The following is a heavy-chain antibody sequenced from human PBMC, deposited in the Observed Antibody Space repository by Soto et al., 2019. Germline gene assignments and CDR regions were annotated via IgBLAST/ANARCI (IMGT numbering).Heavy chain of an antibody. CDR3: ASRPFFGVGATYAAAFDI. J-gene: IGHJ3*02. Sequence: ETLSLTCTVSGGSISSSSYYWGWIRQPPGKGLEWIGSIYYSGSTYYNPSLKSRVTISVDTSKNQFSLKLSSVTAADTAVYYCASRPFFGVGATYAAAFDIWGQGTMVTVSS. V-gene: IGHV4-39*01. CDR1: GGSISSSSYY. D-gene: IGHD1-26*01. CDR2: IYYSGST.